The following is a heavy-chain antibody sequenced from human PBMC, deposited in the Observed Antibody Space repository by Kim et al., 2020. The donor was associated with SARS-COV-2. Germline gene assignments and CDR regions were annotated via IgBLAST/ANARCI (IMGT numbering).Heavy chain of an antibody. Sequence: YYADYVKGRITISRDNSKNTLYLKMNSLRAEDTAVYYCAKDGVEMATTPDCWGQETLVTVSS. J-gene: IGHJ4*02. CDR3: AKDGVEMATTPDC. V-gene: IGHV3-30*02. D-gene: IGHD5-12*01.